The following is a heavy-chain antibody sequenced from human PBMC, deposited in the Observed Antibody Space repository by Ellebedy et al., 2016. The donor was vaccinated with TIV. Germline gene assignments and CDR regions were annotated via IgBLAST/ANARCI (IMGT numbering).Heavy chain of an antibody. D-gene: IGHD6-6*01. CDR1: GGTFSTYA. CDR2: INSNSGGT. CDR3: ARTRGSSSVELDP. V-gene: IGHV1-2*02. Sequence: ASVKVSCKASGGTFSTYAISWVRQAPGQGLEWMGWINSNSGGTNYEQKFQGRVSMTRDTSISTAYMELSSLKFDDTAIYYCARTRGSSSVELDPWGQGTLVTVSS. J-gene: IGHJ5*02.